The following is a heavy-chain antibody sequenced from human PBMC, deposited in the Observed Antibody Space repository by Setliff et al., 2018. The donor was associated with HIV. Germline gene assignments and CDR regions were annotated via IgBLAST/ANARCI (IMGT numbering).Heavy chain of an antibody. J-gene: IGHJ6*02. CDR2: IYHSGST. Sequence: SETLSLTCAVSGYSISSGYYWGWIRQPPGKGLEWIGSIYHSGSTYYNPSLKSRVTISVDTSKNQFSLNLSSVTAADTAVYYCARQFTAQWLVSTYGMDVWGQGTTVTVSS. CDR1: GYSISSGYY. CDR3: ARQFTAQWLVSTYGMDV. D-gene: IGHD6-19*01. V-gene: IGHV4-38-2*01.